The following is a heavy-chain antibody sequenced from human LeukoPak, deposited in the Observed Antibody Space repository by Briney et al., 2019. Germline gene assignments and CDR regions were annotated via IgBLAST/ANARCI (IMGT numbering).Heavy chain of an antibody. Sequence: GGSLRLSCAASGFTFSSYSMNWVRQAPGKGLEWVSSISSSSSYIYYADSVKGRFTISRDNAKNSLYLQMNSLRAEDTAVYYCASQRGKGPEGPWGQGTLVTVSS. CDR3: ASQRGKGPEGP. CDR2: ISSSSSYI. V-gene: IGHV3-21*01. D-gene: IGHD3-16*01. J-gene: IGHJ5*02. CDR1: GFTFSSYS.